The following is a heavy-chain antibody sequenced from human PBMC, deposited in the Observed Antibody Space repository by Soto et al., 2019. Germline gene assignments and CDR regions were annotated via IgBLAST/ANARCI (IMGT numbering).Heavy chain of an antibody. V-gene: IGHV4-30-4*01. D-gene: IGHD3-22*01. CDR3: ARVGNHFESSAYYPSFDN. J-gene: IGHJ4*02. Sequence: QVQLQESGPGLVKPSQSLSLTCSVSCGSFITDDYYWGWIRQPPGKGLEWTGYIYYSGGTFYNPSLKSRVTLSVDTTKNPFSLKVNSVTAADTAVYYFARVGNHFESSAYYPSFDNWGQGILVTVS. CDR1: CGSFITDDYY. CDR2: IYYSGGT.